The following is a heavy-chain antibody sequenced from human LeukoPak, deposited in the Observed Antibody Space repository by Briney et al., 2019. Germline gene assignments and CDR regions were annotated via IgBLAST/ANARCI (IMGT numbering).Heavy chain of an antibody. V-gene: IGHV3-21*01. J-gene: IGHJ6*02. CDR1: GFTFSSYS. CDR3: ARMNSGGYYYCGMDV. D-gene: IGHD2-15*01. CDR2: ISSSSSYI. Sequence: PGGSLRLSCAASGFTFSSYSMNWVRQAPGKGLEWVSSISSSSSYIYYADSVKGRFTISRDNAKNSLYLQMNSLRAEDTAVYFCARMNSGGYYYCGMDVWGQGTTVTVSS.